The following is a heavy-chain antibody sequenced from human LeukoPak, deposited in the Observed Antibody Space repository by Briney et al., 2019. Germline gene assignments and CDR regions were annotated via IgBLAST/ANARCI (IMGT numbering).Heavy chain of an antibody. J-gene: IGHJ4*02. CDR1: GFSFSRYS. V-gene: IGHV3-21*01. CDR3: AREPYSSSSLRGYYFDY. D-gene: IGHD6-6*01. Sequence: GGSLRLSCAASGFSFSRYSMNWVRQAPGKGLEWVSSITPSSTHIQYAESLKGRFTISRDDAKNSLSLQMSSLRADDTAVYYCAREPYSSSSLRGYYFDYWGQGTLVTVSS. CDR2: ITPSSTHI.